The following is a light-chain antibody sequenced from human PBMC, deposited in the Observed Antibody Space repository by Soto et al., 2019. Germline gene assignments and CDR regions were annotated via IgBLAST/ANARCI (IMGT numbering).Light chain of an antibody. V-gene: IGKV3-20*01. J-gene: IGKJ1*01. Sequence: EIVLTQSPGTLSLSSGERATLSCRASQSIISSYLAWYQQKPGQAPRLLIYAASSRATGIPDRFNGSGSGTDFTLTISRLEPEDFAVYYCQQYGSSPRTFGQGTKVDI. CDR2: AAS. CDR1: QSIISSY. CDR3: QQYGSSPRT.